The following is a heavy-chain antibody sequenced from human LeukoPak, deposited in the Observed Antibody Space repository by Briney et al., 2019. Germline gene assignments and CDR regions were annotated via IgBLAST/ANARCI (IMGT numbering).Heavy chain of an antibody. J-gene: IGHJ4*02. CDR3: ARGSYDFWSGSSLSLDY. Sequence: PSETLSLTCTVSGGSISSYYWSWIRQPPGKGLEWIGYIYYSGSTNYNPSLKSRVTISVDTSKNQFSLKLSSVTAADTAVYYCARGSYDFWSGSSLSLDYWGQGTLVTVSS. D-gene: IGHD3-3*01. V-gene: IGHV4-59*08. CDR2: IYYSGST. CDR1: GGSISSYY.